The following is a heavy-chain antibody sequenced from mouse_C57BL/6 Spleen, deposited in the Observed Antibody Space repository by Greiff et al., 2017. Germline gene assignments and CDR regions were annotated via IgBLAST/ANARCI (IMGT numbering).Heavy chain of an antibody. CDR1: GYAFSSYW. Sequence: QVQLKESGAELVKPGASVKISCTASGYAFSSYWMNWVQQRPGKGLEWIGLIYPGDGDTNYNGKFNSKATLTADTSSSAAYMQISLLTSEDSAVYGCAKQLWDYWGKGTTLTVSS. D-gene: IGHD3-1*01. J-gene: IGHJ2*01. CDR2: IYPGDGDT. CDR3: AKQLWDY. V-gene: IGHV1-80*01.